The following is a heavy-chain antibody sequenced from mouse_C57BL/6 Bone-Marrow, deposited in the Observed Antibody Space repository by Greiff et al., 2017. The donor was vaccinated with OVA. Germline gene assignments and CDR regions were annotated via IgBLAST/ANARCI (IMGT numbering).Heavy chain of an antibody. V-gene: IGHV1-81*01. J-gene: IGHJ2*01. Sequence: VQLVESGAELARPGASVKLSCKASGYTFTSYGISWVKQRTGQGLEWIGEIYPRSGNTYYNEKFKGKATLTADKSSSTAYMELRSLTSEDSAVYFWAREGGVYYGYDYFDYWGQGTTLTVSS. CDR1: GYTFTSYG. CDR3: AREGGVYYGYDYFDY. D-gene: IGHD2-2*01. CDR2: IYPRSGNT.